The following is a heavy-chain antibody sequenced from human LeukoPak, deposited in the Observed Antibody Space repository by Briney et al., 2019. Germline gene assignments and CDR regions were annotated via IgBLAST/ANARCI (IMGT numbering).Heavy chain of an antibody. CDR2: LYNGGTT. V-gene: IGHV3-53*01. CDR1: GFSVSANY. D-gene: IGHD1-26*01. Sequence: GGSLRLSCAASGFSVSANYMSWVRQAPGKGLEWVSLLYNGGTTYYADFVKGRFTISRDNSKNTVYLQMNILRGEDTAVYYCARGGEWELLIDYWGQGTLVTVSS. J-gene: IGHJ4*02. CDR3: ARGGEWELLIDY.